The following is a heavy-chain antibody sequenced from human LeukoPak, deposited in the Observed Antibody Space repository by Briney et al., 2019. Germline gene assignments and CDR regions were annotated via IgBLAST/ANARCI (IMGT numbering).Heavy chain of an antibody. D-gene: IGHD4-23*01. J-gene: IGHJ4*02. CDR2: IIPIFGTA. Sequence: SVKVSCKASGGTFSGYAISWVRQAPGQGLEWMGRIIPIFGTANYAQKFQGRVTITTDESTSTAYMELSSLRSEDTAVYYCARGRWEVSGYFDYWGQGTLVTVSS. CDR3: ARGRWEVSGYFDY. V-gene: IGHV1-69*05. CDR1: GGTFSGYA.